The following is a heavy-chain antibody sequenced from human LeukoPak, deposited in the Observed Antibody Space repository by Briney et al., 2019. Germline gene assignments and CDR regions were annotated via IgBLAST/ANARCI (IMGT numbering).Heavy chain of an antibody. V-gene: IGHV4-59*01. CDR1: GGSISIYY. J-gene: IGHJ4*02. CDR3: ARDSYYYDSSGYFGIDY. Sequence: PSETLSLTCTVSGGSISIYYWSWIRQPPGKGLEWIGYIYYSGSTNYNPSLKSRVTISVDTSKNQFSLKLSSVTAADTAVYYCARDSYYYDSSGYFGIDYWGQGTLVTVSS. CDR2: IYYSGST. D-gene: IGHD3-22*01.